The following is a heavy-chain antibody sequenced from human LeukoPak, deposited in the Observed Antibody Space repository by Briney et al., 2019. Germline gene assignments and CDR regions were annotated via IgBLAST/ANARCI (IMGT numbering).Heavy chain of an antibody. Sequence: SETLSLTCTVSGASISSYYWSWIRQPPGKGLEWIGYIYYSGSTNYNPSLKSRVTISVDTSKNQFSLKLNSVTAADTAVYYCARQPGHYYDSSGYPDGDWFDPWGQGTLVTVSS. CDR1: GASISSYY. CDR2: IYYSGST. V-gene: IGHV4-59*01. CDR3: ARQPGHYYDSSGYPDGDWFDP. D-gene: IGHD3-22*01. J-gene: IGHJ5*02.